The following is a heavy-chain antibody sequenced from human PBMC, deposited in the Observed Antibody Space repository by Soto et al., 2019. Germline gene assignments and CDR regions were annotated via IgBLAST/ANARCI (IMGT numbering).Heavy chain of an antibody. J-gene: IGHJ5*02. CDR2: ISAYNGNT. Sequence: GASVKVSCKASGYTFTSYGISWVRQAPGQGLEWMGWISAYNGNTNYAQKLQGRVTMTTDTSTSTAYMELRSLRSDDTAGYYCARGYCSGGSCYSGWFDPWGQGTLVTVSS. CDR3: ARGYCSGGSCYSGWFDP. CDR1: GYTFTSYG. D-gene: IGHD2-15*01. V-gene: IGHV1-18*01.